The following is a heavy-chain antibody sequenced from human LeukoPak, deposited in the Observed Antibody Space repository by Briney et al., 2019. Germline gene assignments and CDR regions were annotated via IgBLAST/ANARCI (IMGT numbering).Heavy chain of an antibody. CDR2: INSDGTRT. J-gene: IGHJ6*02. V-gene: IGHV3-74*01. Sequence: PGGSLRLSCAASGFAFNDYWMNWVRQVPGRGLMWVARINSDGTRTTYADPVKGRFTVSRDNAKNTLYLQMNSLRAEDTAVHYCARDRSRWSIAPDADVWGQGTTVTVSS. CDR3: ARDRSRWSIAPDADV. D-gene: IGHD2-21*01. CDR1: GFAFNDYW.